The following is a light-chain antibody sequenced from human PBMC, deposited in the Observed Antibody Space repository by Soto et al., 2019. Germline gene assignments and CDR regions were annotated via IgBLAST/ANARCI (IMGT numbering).Light chain of an antibody. CDR3: LQHNSYPET. CDR1: QDINNY. CDR2: DAT. V-gene: IGKV1-33*01. Sequence: DIQMTQSPSSLSASVGDRVTITCQASQDINNYLNWYQQKPGKAPKLLIFDATNLETGVPSRFSGGGSGTEFTLTISSLQPEDFATYYCLQHNSYPETFGQGTKVDIK. J-gene: IGKJ1*01.